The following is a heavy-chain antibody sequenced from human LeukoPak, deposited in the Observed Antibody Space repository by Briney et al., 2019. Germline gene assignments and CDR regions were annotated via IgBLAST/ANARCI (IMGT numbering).Heavy chain of an antibody. V-gene: IGHV4-61*01. CDR3: ARAGYGSGISYYYYMDV. CDR1: GGSISSGSYY. J-gene: IGHJ6*03. Sequence: SETLSLTCTVSGGSISSGSYYWSWIRQPPGKGLEWIGYIYYSGSTNYNPSLKSRVTISVDTSKNQFSLRLSSVTAEDTAVYYCARAGYGSGISYYYYMDVWGKGTTVTISS. D-gene: IGHD3-10*01. CDR2: IYYSGST.